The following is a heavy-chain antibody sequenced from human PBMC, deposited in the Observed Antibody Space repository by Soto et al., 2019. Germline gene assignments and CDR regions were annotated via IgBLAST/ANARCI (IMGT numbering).Heavy chain of an antibody. CDR1: GGSVTISNW. D-gene: IGHD2-2*01. J-gene: IGHJ6*03. CDR3: VRGGCYFYMDV. Sequence: QVQLQESGPGLVKPSGTLSLTCAVSGGSVTISNWWNWVRQTPGKGLEWIGQIHHSGSINYNPSLTTRVTISVDKSKNQVSLEMKSVTAADTAVYYFVRGGCYFYMDVWCKGTTVTVSS. CDR2: IHHSGSI. V-gene: IGHV4-4*02.